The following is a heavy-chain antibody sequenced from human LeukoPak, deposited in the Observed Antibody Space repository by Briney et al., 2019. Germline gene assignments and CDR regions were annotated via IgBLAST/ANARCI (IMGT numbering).Heavy chain of an antibody. J-gene: IGHJ4*02. CDR1: GFTFDDYA. D-gene: IGHD3-10*01. CDR3: AKDMAAYYYASGNIDY. V-gene: IGHV3-43D*03. CDR2: ISWDGGST. Sequence: GGTLRLSCAASGFTFDDYAMHWVRQAPGKGLEWVSLISWDGGSTYYADSVKGRFTISRDNSKNSLYLQMNSLRAEDTALYYCAKDMAAYYYASGNIDYWGQGTLVTVSS.